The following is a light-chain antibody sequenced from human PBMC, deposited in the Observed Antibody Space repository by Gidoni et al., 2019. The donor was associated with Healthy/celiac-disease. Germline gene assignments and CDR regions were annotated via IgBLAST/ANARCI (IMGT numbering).Light chain of an antibody. Sequence: QSVLTQPPSVSGAPGQRVTISCTGSSPNIGAGYDVHWYQQLPGTAPKLLIYGNSNRPSGVPDRFSGSKSGTSASLAITGLQAEEEADYYCQSYDSSLSNVVFGGGTKLTVL. V-gene: IGLV1-40*01. CDR1: SPNIGAGYD. CDR2: GNS. CDR3: QSYDSSLSNVV. J-gene: IGLJ2*01.